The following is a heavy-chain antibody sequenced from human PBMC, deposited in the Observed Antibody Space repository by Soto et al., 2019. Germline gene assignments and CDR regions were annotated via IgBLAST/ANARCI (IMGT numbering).Heavy chain of an antibody. V-gene: IGHV3-23*01. CDR1: GFTFSSYA. J-gene: IGHJ4*02. Sequence: EVQLLESGGGMVQPGGSLRLSCAASGFTFSSYAMSWVRQAPGKGLEWVSAISGSGGSTYYADSVKGRFTISRDNSKNTLYLQMNSMRAEDTAVYYCAKDRRKYSSPYYFDYWGQGTLVTVSS. CDR2: ISGSGGST. CDR3: AKDRRKYSSPYYFDY. D-gene: IGHD6-6*01.